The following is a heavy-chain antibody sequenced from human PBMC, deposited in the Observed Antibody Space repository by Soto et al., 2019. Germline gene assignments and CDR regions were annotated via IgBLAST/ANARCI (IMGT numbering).Heavy chain of an antibody. CDR3: AKAGGSSWKMYYFDY. J-gene: IGHJ4*02. D-gene: IGHD6-13*01. V-gene: IGHV3-23*01. CDR2: ISGSGGST. Sequence: GGSLRLSCAASGFTFSSYAMSWVRQAPGKGLEWVSAISGSGGSTYYADSVKGRFTISRDNSKNTLYLQMNSLRAEDTAVYYCAKAGGSSWKMYYFDYWGQGTLVTVSS. CDR1: GFTFSSYA.